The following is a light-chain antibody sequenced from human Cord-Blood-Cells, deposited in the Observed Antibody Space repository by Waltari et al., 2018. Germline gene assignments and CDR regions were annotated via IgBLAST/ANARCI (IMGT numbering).Light chain of an antibody. Sequence: QSVLTQPPSVSGAPGQSVTISCTGSSSNIGAGYDVHWYQPLPGTAPKLLIYGNSNRPSGVPDRFSGSKSGPSASLAITGLQAEDEADYYCRSYDSSLSGSVFGGGTKLTVL. CDR2: GNS. J-gene: IGLJ3*02. CDR1: SSNIGAGYD. CDR3: RSYDSSLSGSV. V-gene: IGLV1-40*01.